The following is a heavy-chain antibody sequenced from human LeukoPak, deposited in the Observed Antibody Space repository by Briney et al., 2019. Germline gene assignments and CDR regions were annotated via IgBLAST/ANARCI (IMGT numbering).Heavy chain of an antibody. V-gene: IGHV3-23*01. Sequence: PGGSLRLSCAASGFTFSSYAMSWVRQAPGKGLEWVSAISGSGGSTYYADSVKGRFTISRDNSKNTLYLQMNSLRAEDTAVYYCAKEPDNYDFWSSYYFDYWGQGTLVTVSS. J-gene: IGHJ4*02. CDR1: GFTFSSYA. D-gene: IGHD3-3*01. CDR3: AKEPDNYDFWSSYYFDY. CDR2: ISGSGGST.